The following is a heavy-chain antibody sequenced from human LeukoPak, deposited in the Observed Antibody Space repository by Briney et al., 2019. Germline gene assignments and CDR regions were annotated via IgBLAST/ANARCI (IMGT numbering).Heavy chain of an antibody. V-gene: IGHV4-30-2*01. Sequence: SQTLSLTCTVSGGSISSGGYYWSWIRQPPGKGLEWIGYIYHSGSTYYNPSLKSRVTISVDRSKNQFSLKLSSVTAADTAVYYCAMMRSDIVVVPAAIEYFQHWGQGTLVTVSS. CDR2: IYHSGST. CDR3: AMMRSDIVVVPAAIEYFQH. J-gene: IGHJ1*01. D-gene: IGHD2-2*01. CDR1: GGSISSGGYY.